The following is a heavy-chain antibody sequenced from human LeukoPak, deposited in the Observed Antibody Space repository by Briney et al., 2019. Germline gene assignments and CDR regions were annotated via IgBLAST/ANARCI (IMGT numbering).Heavy chain of an antibody. V-gene: IGHV5-51*01. J-gene: IGHJ4*02. Sequence: GESLKISCKGSGYTFTNYWIAWVRQMPGKGLEWMGIIYPGDSDTKYSPSFQGQVTISVDKSISTAYLQWSSLEASDTAMYYCARQGRAAAAPFDYWGQGTLVTVSS. CDR3: ARQGRAAAAPFDY. CDR2: IYPGDSDT. CDR1: GYTFTNYW. D-gene: IGHD6-13*01.